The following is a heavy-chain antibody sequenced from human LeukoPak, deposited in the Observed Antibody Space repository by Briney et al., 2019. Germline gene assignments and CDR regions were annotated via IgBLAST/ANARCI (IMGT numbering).Heavy chain of an antibody. D-gene: IGHD3-10*01. CDR3: ARITPRDYYGSGTYLDY. CDR1: GFSLSTSGMC. Sequence: GSGPTLVNPTQTLTLTCTFSGFSLSTSGMCVSWVRQPPGKALEWLARIDWDDDKYYSTSLKTRLTISKDTSKNQVVLTMTNMDPVDTATYYCARITPRDYYGSGTYLDYWGQGTLVTVSS. J-gene: IGHJ4*02. CDR2: IDWDDDK. V-gene: IGHV2-70*11.